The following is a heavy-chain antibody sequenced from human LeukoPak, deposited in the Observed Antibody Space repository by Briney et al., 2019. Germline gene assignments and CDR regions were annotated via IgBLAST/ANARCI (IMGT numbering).Heavy chain of an antibody. Sequence: GGSLRLSCAASGFTFSSYAMHWVRQAPGKGLEWVAVISYDGSNKYYADSVKGRFTISRDNSKNTLYLQMNSLRAEDTAVYYCARDTQLVSYYFDYWGQGTLVTVSS. V-gene: IGHV3-30-3*01. D-gene: IGHD6-13*01. CDR2: ISYDGSNK. J-gene: IGHJ4*02. CDR1: GFTFSSYA. CDR3: ARDTQLVSYYFDY.